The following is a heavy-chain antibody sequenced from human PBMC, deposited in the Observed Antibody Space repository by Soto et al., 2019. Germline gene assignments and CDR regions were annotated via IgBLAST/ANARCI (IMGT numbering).Heavy chain of an antibody. CDR2: ISSNGVGT. V-gene: IGHV3-64*01. Sequence: EVQLAESGGGLAQPGGSLRLSCAASGFTLSGYAMDWVRQAPGKGLEYVSGISSNGVGTYYANSVQGRFTISRDNSKNTVYRQMGSLRPEDMAVYYCARRARPDFYYMDVCGKVTTVTVSS. CDR3: ARRARPDFYYMDV. D-gene: IGHD6-6*01. CDR1: GFTLSGYA. J-gene: IGHJ6*03.